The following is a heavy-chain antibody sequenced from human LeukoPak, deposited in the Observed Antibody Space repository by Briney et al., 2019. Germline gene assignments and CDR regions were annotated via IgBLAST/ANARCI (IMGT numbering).Heavy chain of an antibody. CDR3: ARDLGYSFDY. J-gene: IGHJ4*02. Sequence: SETLSLTCTVSGGSISSSSYYWSWIRQPPGKGLEWIGYIYYSGSTNYNPSLKSRVTISVDTSKNQFSLKLSSVTAADTAVYYCARDLGYSFDYWGQGTLVTVSS. CDR2: IYYSGST. D-gene: IGHD4-11*01. CDR1: GGSISSSSYY. V-gene: IGHV4-61*01.